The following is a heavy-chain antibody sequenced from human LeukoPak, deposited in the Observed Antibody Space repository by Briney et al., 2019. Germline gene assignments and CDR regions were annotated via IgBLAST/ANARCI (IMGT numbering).Heavy chain of an antibody. CDR3: ATGTWKDYYDSSGYYTPSFDY. CDR1: GGTFSSYA. CDR2: IIPTLGIA. D-gene: IGHD3-22*01. J-gene: IGHJ4*02. V-gene: IGHV1-69*04. Sequence: SVKVSCKASGGTFSSYAISWVRQAPGQGLEWMGRIIPTLGIANYAQKFQGRVTITAGKSTSTAYMELSSLRSEDTAVYYCATGTWKDYYDSSGYYTPSFDYWGQGTLVTVSS.